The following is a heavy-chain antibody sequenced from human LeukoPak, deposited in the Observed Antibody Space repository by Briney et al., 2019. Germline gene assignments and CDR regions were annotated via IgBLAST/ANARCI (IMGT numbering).Heavy chain of an antibody. CDR1: GFTFSSYA. D-gene: IGHD5-18*01. V-gene: IGHV3-30*04. Sequence: GGSLRLSCAASGFTFSSYAMHWVRQAPGKGLEWVAVISYDGSNKYYADSVKGRFTIARDNSKNTLYLKMNSLRAEDTAVYYCARARHSYGSLLNYFDYWGQGTLVTVSS. CDR2: ISYDGSNK. CDR3: ARARHSYGSLLNYFDY. J-gene: IGHJ4*02.